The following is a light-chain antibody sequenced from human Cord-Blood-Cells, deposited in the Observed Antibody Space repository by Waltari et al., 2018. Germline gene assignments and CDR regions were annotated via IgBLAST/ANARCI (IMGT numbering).Light chain of an antibody. J-gene: IGKJ1*01. CDR2: WTS. CDR1: QSVLYSSNNKNY. CDR3: QQYYSTPCT. V-gene: IGKV4-1*01. Sequence: IVLTQSPDSLAVSLGERATINCKSSQSVLYSSNNKNYLAWYQQKPGQPPKRLIYWTSTRESGVPYRFSGSWSGTDFTLTISSLQAEDGAVYYCQQYYSTPCTFGQVTKVEIK.